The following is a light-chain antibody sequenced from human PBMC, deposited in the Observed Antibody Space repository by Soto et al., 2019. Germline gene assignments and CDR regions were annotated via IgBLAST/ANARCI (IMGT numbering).Light chain of an antibody. CDR3: AAWDDSLSGRV. J-gene: IGLJ3*02. CDR2: RNN. CDR1: SSNIGVNY. Sequence: QSVLTQPPSASGTPGQRVTISCSGSSSNIGVNYVYWYQQLPGTAPKLLIYRNNQRPSGVPARFSGSKSGTSASLAISGPRSEDEADYYCAAWDDSLSGRVFGGGTQLTVL. V-gene: IGLV1-47*01.